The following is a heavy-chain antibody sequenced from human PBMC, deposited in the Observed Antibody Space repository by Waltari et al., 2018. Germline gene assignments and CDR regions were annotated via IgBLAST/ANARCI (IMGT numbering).Heavy chain of an antibody. J-gene: IGHJ4*02. CDR2: IAHSGRT. CDR1: TESMNGYS. V-gene: IGHV4-59*01. D-gene: IGHD2-8*02. CDR3: ARLSGNTVSSRFEN. Sequence: QLQLQESGPGLVRPSETLSLTCTVSTESMNGYSWRWIRQPPVKGLEWIANIAHSGRTNYNPYLKRRLTISRDSSKNQFSLRLNSVTAADTAVYYCARLSGNTVSSRFENWGQGTLVTVS.